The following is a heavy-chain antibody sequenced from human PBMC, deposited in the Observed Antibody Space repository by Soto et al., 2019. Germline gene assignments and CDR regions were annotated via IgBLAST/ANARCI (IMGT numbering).Heavy chain of an antibody. J-gene: IGHJ3*02. V-gene: IGHV1-69*13. D-gene: IGHD6-19*01. CDR2: IIPILGTA. CDR3: ARRSVAGHDAFDI. Sequence: ASVKVSCKASGGSFSSYAISWVRKAPGQGLEWMGGIIPILGTANYAQKFQGRVTITADESTSTAYMELSSLRSEDTAVYYCARRSVAGHDAFDIWGQGTMVTVSS. CDR1: GGSFSSYA.